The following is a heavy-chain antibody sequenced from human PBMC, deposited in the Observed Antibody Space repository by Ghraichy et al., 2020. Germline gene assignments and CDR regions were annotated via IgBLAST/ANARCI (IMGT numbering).Heavy chain of an antibody. CDR3: ARGDHYYDSSGYLDFDY. Sequence: GSLRLSCAASGFTFSSYAMHWVRHAPGKGLEYVSAISSNGGSTYYANSVKGRFTISRDNSKNTLYLQMGSLRAEDMAVYYCARGDHYYDSSGYLDFDYWGQGTLVTVSS. V-gene: IGHV3-64*01. D-gene: IGHD3-22*01. J-gene: IGHJ4*02. CDR2: ISSNGGST. CDR1: GFTFSSYA.